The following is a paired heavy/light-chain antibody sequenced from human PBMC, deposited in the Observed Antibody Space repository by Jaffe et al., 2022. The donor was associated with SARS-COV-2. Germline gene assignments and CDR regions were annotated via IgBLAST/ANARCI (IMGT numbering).Heavy chain of an antibody. CDR3: ARLRPITAVSNNYYHSLDV. J-gene: IGHJ6*02. CDR2: IHYTGNT. Sequence: QVQLQESGPGLVKPSETLSLTCTVSDDSISTFFWSWIRQPPGKGLEWIGYIHYTGNTNYNPSLKSRVTISVDTSKNQFSLKLTSVTAADAAVYFCARLRPITAVSNNYYHSLDVWGQGTSVTVSS. V-gene: IGHV4-59*01. D-gene: IGHD4-17*01. CDR1: DDSISTFF.
Light chain of an antibody. CDR2: LGS. J-gene: IGKJ1*01. Sequence: DIVMTQSPLSLPVTPGEPASISCRSSQSLLHPSGYHFLDWYLQKPGQSPQLLIYLGSNRASGVPDRFSGSGSGTDFTLKISRVEAEDVGVYYCMQTLQTRTFGQGTKVEIK. CDR1: QSLLHPSGYHF. CDR3: MQTLQTRT. V-gene: IGKV2-28*01.